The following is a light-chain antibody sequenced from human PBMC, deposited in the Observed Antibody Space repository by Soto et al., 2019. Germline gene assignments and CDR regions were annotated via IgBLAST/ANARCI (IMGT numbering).Light chain of an antibody. CDR2: EGS. Sequence: QSALTQPASVSGSPGQSITISCTRGSSDVGRYYLVSWYQQHPGKAPKLMIYEGSRRPSGVSDRFSGSNSGNTASLTISGLQAEDEADYYCCSYAGSRTLDVVFGGGTKLTVL. CDR1: SSDVGRYYL. V-gene: IGLV2-23*01. J-gene: IGLJ2*01. CDR3: CSYAGSRTLDVV.